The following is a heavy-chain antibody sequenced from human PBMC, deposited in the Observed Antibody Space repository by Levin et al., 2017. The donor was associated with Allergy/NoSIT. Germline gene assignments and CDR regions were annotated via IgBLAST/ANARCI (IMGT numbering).Heavy chain of an antibody. CDR3: AREEGWGYHYGMDV. CDR2: IERDGSET. CDR1: GFTFTTFW. Sequence: ETLSLTCAASGFTFTTFWMTWVRQAPGKGLEWVANIERDGSETYYVDSVKGRFTISRDNAKNSVYLEMNSLRVDDTAVYYCAREEGWGYHYGMDVWGQGTTVTVSS. D-gene: IGHD3-16*02. J-gene: IGHJ6*02. V-gene: IGHV3-7*01.